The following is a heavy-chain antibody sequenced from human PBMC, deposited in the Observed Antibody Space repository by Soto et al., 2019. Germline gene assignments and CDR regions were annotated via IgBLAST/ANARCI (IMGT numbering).Heavy chain of an antibody. Sequence: PSETLSLTCAVYGGSFSGYYWSWIRQPPGKGLEWIGEINHSGSTNYNPSLKSRVTISVDTSKNQFSLKLSSVTAADTAVYYCARDGPWIQLWGVWGQGTTVTVS. J-gene: IGHJ6*02. CDR2: INHSGST. CDR1: GGSFSGYY. CDR3: ARDGPWIQLWGV. V-gene: IGHV4-34*01. D-gene: IGHD5-18*01.